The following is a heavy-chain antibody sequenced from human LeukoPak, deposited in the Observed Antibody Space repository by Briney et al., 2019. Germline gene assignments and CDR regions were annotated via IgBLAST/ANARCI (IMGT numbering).Heavy chain of an antibody. CDR1: GFTFNSYS. D-gene: IGHD5-18*01. CDR3: ASTPLKIQPAA. CDR2: ISPSGSLI. J-gene: IGHJ4*02. V-gene: IGHV3-21*01. Sequence: KPGGSLRLSCAASGFTFNSYSMNWVRQAPGKGLEWVSSISPSGSLISYADSVKGRFTISRDNTNNSVYLQMSSLRVEDTGVYYCASTPLKIQPAAWGQGTLVAVSS.